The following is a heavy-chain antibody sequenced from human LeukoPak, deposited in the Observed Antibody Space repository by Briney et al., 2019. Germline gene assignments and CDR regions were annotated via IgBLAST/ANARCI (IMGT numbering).Heavy chain of an antibody. J-gene: IGHJ4*02. CDR1: GGPFSSSPYY. V-gene: IGHV4-39*01. CDR3: ARASWRQLWLLDY. CDR2: IYHSGST. Sequence: SETLSLTCTVSGGPFSSSPYYWGWIRQPPGKGLEWIGTIYHSGSTYYNPSLKSRVTISVDTSKNQFSLKLSSVTAADTAVYYCARASWRQLWLLDYWGQGTLVTVSS. D-gene: IGHD5-18*01.